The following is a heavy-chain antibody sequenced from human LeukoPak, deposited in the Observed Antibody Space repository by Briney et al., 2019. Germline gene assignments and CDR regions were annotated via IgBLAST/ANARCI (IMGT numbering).Heavy chain of an antibody. V-gene: IGHV4-34*01. CDR3: ARGSGGDIVVVPAAMTAYNWFDP. Sequence: SETLSLTCAVYGGSFSGYYWSWIRQPPGKGLEWIGEINHSGSTNYNPPLKTRVTISVDTSTNQFSLQLSSVTAADTAVYYCARGSGGDIVVVPAAMTAYNWFDPWGQGTLVTVSS. J-gene: IGHJ5*02. D-gene: IGHD2-2*01. CDR1: GGSFSGYY. CDR2: INHSGST.